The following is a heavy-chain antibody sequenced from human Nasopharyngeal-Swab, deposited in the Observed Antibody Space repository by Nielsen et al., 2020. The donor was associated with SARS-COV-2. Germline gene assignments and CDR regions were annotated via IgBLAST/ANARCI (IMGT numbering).Heavy chain of an antibody. V-gene: IGHV3-74*01. J-gene: IGHJ3*02. D-gene: IGHD6-13*01. CDR1: GFTFSSYW. Sequence: GGSLRLSRAASGFTFSSYWMHWARQAPGKGLVWVSRIKSDGSTTNYADSVKGRFTISRDNAKNTLYLQMHSLRAEDTAVYYCTRDFSAAAGSFDIWGQGTMVTVSS. CDR2: IKSDGSTT. CDR3: TRDFSAAAGSFDI.